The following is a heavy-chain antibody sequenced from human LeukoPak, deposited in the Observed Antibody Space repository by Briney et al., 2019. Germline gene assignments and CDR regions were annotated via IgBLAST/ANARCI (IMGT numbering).Heavy chain of an antibody. J-gene: IGHJ3*02. Sequence: GGSLRLSCAASGFTFSSHDMHWVRHTTGKGLEWVSGIGTAGDPYYLDSVKGRFTISRENAKNSLYLQMNSLRAGDTAVYYCARSRTLWGAFDIWGQGTMVTVSS. D-gene: IGHD2-21*01. V-gene: IGHV3-13*05. CDR3: ARSRTLWGAFDI. CDR2: IGTAGDP. CDR1: GFTFSSHD.